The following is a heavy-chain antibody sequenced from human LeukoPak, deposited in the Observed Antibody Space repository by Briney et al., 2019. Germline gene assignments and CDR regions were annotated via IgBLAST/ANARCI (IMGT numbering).Heavy chain of an antibody. CDR2: INHSGST. CDR1: GGSFSGYY. CDR3: AGGIMVYAPLFDY. V-gene: IGHV4-34*01. Sequence: SETLSLTCAVYGGSFSGYYWSWIRQPPGKGLEWIGEINHSGSTNYNPSLKSRVTISVDTSKNQFSLKLSSVTAADTAVYYRAGGIMVYAPLFDYWGQGTLVTVSS. J-gene: IGHJ4*02. D-gene: IGHD2-8*01.